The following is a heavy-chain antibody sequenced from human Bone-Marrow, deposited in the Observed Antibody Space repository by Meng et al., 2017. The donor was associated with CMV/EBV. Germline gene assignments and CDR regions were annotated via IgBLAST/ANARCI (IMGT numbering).Heavy chain of an antibody. V-gene: IGHV3-15*04. CDR3: TTRYSDFESCYYQQDHTFDY. D-gene: IGHD3-3*01. J-gene: IGHJ4*02. CDR2: IESNTDNETT. Sequence: VGWGGQAPGNGLESVGRIESNTDNETTGYAAPVKGRFTISIDNSKNTLYLKMNTLKTQDTGVYYFTTRYSDFESCYYQQDHTFDYGGQGTLVTVSS.